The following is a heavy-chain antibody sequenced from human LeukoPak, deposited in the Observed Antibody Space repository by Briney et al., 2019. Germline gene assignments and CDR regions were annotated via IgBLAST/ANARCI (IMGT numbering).Heavy chain of an antibody. Sequence: SETLSLTCTVSGGSISSSSYYWGWIRQPPGRGLEWIGGIYYSGSTYYNSSLKSRVTISVDTSKNQFSLKLSSVTAADTAVYYCARTFGYSYGYLDYWGQGTLVTVSS. CDR2: IYYSGST. CDR1: GGSISSSSYY. CDR3: ARTFGYSYGYLDY. J-gene: IGHJ4*02. V-gene: IGHV4-39*01. D-gene: IGHD5-18*01.